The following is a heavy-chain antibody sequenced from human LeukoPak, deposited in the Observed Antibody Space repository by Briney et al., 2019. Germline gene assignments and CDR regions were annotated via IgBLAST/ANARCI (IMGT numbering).Heavy chain of an antibody. CDR3: ASSLFYDSSGYWSFDY. D-gene: IGHD3-22*01. CDR1: GFTVSSNY. V-gene: IGHV3-53*01. CDR2: IYSGGST. Sequence: GGSLRLSCAASGFTVSSNYMSWVRQAPGKGLEWVSVIYSGGSTYYADSVKGRFTISRDNSKNTLYLQMNSLRAEDTAVYYCASSLFYDSSGYWSFDYWGQGTLVTVSS. J-gene: IGHJ4*02.